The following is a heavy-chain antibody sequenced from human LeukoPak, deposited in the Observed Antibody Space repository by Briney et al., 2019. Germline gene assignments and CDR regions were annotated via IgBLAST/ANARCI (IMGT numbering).Heavy chain of an antibody. CDR1: GFTFSNYW. D-gene: IGHD3-9*01. CDR2: INSDGST. Sequence: GGSLRLSCAASGFTFSNYWMHWVRQAPGKGLVWVSRINSDGSTTYADSVKGRFTVSRDNAKNTLYLQMNSLRVEDTAVYYCARDVSSGYAFDIWGQGTMVTVSS. V-gene: IGHV3-74*01. J-gene: IGHJ3*02. CDR3: ARDVSSGYAFDI.